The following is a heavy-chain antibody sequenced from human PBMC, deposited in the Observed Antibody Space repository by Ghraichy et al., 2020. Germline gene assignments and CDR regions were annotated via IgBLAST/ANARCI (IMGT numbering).Heavy chain of an antibody. CDR2: ISAYNGNT. CDR3: ARDPHRNFDWLLPGGDYYGMDV. CDR1: GYTFTSYG. J-gene: IGHJ6*02. Sequence: ASVKVSCKASGYTFTSYGISWVRQAPGQGLEWMGWISAYNGNTNYAQKLQGRVTMTTDTSTSTAYMELRSLRSDDTAVYYCARDPHRNFDWLLPGGDYYGMDVWGQGTTVTVSS. D-gene: IGHD3-9*01. V-gene: IGHV1-18*01.